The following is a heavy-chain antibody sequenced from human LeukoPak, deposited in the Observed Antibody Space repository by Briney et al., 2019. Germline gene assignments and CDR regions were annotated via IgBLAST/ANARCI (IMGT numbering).Heavy chain of an antibody. CDR3: ARDRTDDYDVNLDF. CDR2: IRNDGTNK. D-gene: IGHD5-12*01. Sequence: GGSLRLSCAASGFTFSSYGMHWVRQAPGKGLEWVAFIRNDGTNKYYADSVKGRFTISRDNSKSTLYLQMNSLRAEDTAVYYCARDRTDDYDVNLDFWGQGTLVTVSS. CDR1: GFTFSSYG. V-gene: IGHV3-30*02. J-gene: IGHJ4*02.